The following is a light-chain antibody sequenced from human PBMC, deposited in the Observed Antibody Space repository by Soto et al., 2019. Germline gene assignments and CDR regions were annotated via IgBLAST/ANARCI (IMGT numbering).Light chain of an antibody. Sequence: QSVLTQPPSASATPGQRVAISCSGSASNIGSNSANWYQQLPGTAPKLLIYRDNQRPSGVPDRFSGSKSGTSASLAISGLQSEDDADYYCATWDDSLNGYVFGTGTKLTVL. J-gene: IGLJ1*01. CDR3: ATWDDSLNGYV. CDR1: ASNIGSNS. CDR2: RDN. V-gene: IGLV1-44*01.